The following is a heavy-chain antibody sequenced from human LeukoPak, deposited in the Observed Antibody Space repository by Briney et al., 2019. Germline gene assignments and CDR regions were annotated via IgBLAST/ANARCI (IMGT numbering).Heavy chain of an antibody. Sequence: PGGSLRLSCAASKFTFSNYALSWVRQAPGKGLDWVSTISGTGYTTYYADSLKGRFTISRDNSRNTVYLQMYSLRAEDTAVYYCAKHPSLTTWDPIDYWGQGTLVTVSS. CDR3: AKHPSLTTWDPIDY. D-gene: IGHD4-17*01. J-gene: IGHJ4*02. CDR2: ISGTGYTT. CDR1: KFTFSNYA. V-gene: IGHV3-23*01.